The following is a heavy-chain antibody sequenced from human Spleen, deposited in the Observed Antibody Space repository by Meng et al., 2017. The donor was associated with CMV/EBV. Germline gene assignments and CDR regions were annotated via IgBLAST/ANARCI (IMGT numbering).Heavy chain of an antibody. D-gene: IGHD3-10*01. J-gene: IGHJ6*02. CDR1: GFTFSSYS. CDR2: ISSSSSYI. V-gene: IGHV3-21*01. CDR3: ARAGRLLWFEDV. Sequence: GGSLRLSCAASGFTFSSYSMNWVRQAPGKGLEWVSSISSSSSYIYYADSVKGRFTISRDNAKNSLFLQMNSLRAEDTAVYYCARAGRLLWFEDVWGQGTTVTVSS.